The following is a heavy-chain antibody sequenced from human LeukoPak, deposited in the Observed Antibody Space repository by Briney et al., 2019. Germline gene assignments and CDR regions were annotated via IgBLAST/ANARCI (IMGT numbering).Heavy chain of an antibody. Sequence: PSETLSLTCTVPSYSINSGYYWGWIRQPPGKGLEWIGYIHYSGSTNYKSSLKSRVTISVDTSKNQFSLKLSSVTAADTAVYYCARGHDFWSGYYFDYWGQGTLVTVSS. CDR3: ARGHDFWSGYYFDY. V-gene: IGHV4-61*05. D-gene: IGHD3-3*01. CDR1: SYSINSGYY. J-gene: IGHJ4*02. CDR2: IHYSGST.